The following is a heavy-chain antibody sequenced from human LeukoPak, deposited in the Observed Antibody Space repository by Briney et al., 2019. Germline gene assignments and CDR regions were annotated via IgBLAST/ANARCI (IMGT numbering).Heavy chain of an antibody. J-gene: IGHJ5*02. CDR1: GGSISSYY. D-gene: IGHD1-26*01. Sequence: PSETLSLTCTVSGGSISSYYWSWIRQPAGKGLEWIGRIYTSGSTNYNPSLKSRVTMSVDTSKNQFSLKLSSVTAADTAVYFCARTRVLGASGWFDPWGQGTLVTVSS. V-gene: IGHV4-4*07. CDR3: ARTRVLGASGWFDP. CDR2: IYTSGST.